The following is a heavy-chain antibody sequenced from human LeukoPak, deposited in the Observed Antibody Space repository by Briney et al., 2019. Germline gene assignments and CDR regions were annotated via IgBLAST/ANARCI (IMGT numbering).Heavy chain of an antibody. Sequence: PGGSLRLSCAASGFIFEFYAMSWVRQAPGKGLEWVSAISGSGGSTNYADSVKGRFTISRDNSKNTLYLQMNSLRAEDTAVYYCAKGSSPWADWGQGTLVTVSS. CDR3: AKGSSPWAD. CDR1: GFIFEFYA. V-gene: IGHV3-23*01. D-gene: IGHD6-6*01. CDR2: ISGSGGST. J-gene: IGHJ4*02.